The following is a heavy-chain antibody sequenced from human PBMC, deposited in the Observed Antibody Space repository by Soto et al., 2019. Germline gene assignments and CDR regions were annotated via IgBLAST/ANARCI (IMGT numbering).Heavy chain of an antibody. D-gene: IGHD6-19*01. CDR1: GFTFSAYG. Sequence: QVQLVESGGGVVQPGRSLRLSCAASGFTFSAYGIHWVRQAPGKGLEWVAFTSYDGTNKYYVDSVKGRFTISRDNSKNTLDLQMNSLRPEDTAVYYCAKEGSTVAGMDVWGQGTTVTVSS. CDR2: TSYDGTNK. CDR3: AKEGSTVAGMDV. J-gene: IGHJ6*02. V-gene: IGHV3-30*18.